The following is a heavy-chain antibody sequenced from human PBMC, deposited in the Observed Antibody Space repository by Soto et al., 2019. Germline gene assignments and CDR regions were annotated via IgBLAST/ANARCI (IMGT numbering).Heavy chain of an antibody. CDR3: ASSRDGMIGDAFDI. J-gene: IGHJ3*02. CDR2: ISSSSSYI. Sequence: GSLRLSCAAPGFTFSSYSMNWVRQAPGKGLEWVSSISSSSSYIYYADSVKGRFTISRDNAKNSLYLQMNSLRAEDTAVYYCASSRDGMIGDAFDIWGQGTMVTVSS. V-gene: IGHV3-21*01. CDR1: GFTFSSYS. D-gene: IGHD3-22*01.